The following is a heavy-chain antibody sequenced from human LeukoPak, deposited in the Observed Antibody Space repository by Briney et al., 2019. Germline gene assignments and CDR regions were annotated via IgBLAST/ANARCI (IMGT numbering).Heavy chain of an antibody. CDR1: GFTFRNYW. CDR3: ARGYCSGPNCYFDY. V-gene: IGHV3-74*01. J-gene: IGHJ4*02. Sequence: GGSLRLSCAASGFTFRNYWMHWVRQAPGKGLVWVSRVNGDGSTTTYADSVKGRFTISRDNAKDTLYLQLNSLRDEDTAVYYCARGYCSGPNCYFDYWGQGTLVTVSS. CDR2: VNGDGSTT. D-gene: IGHD2-15*01.